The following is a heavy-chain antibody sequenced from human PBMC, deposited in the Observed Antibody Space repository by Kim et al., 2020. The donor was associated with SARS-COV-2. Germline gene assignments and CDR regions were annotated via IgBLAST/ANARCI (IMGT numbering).Heavy chain of an antibody. V-gene: IGHV7-4-1*02. D-gene: IGHD3-9*01. CDR1: GYTFTSYA. CDR3: ARVDKIRYFDYYGMDV. J-gene: IGHJ6*02. Sequence: ASVKVSCKASGYTFTSYAMNWVRQAPGEGLEWMGWINTNTGNPTYAQGFTGRFVFSLDTSVSTAYLQISSLKAEDTAVYYCARVDKIRYFDYYGMDVWGQGTTVTVSS. CDR2: INTNTGNP.